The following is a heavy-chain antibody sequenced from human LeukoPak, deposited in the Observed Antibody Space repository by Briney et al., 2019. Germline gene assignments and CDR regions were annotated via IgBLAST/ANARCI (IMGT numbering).Heavy chain of an antibody. CDR2: IRYDGSNK. V-gene: IGHV3-30*02. Sequence: PGVSLTLSCAASGFTFSSYGMHWVRQAAGKGREWVAFIRYDGSNKYYADSVKGRFTISRDNSKNTLYLQMNSLRAEDTAVYYCAKAYYCPSWVCGIDYWGQGTLVTVSS. CDR1: GFTFSSYG. J-gene: IGHJ4*02. CDR3: AKAYYCPSWVCGIDY. D-gene: IGHD1-26*01.